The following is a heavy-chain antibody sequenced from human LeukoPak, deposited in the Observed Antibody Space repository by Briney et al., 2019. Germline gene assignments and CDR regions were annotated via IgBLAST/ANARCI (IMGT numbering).Heavy chain of an antibody. CDR1: GFTFSSYW. J-gene: IGHJ6*02. CDR3: ATTSPQTDDYRSKGAMAV. V-gene: IGHV3-7*01. D-gene: IGHD4-11*01. CDR2: INHNGNVN. Sequence: GGSLRLSCAASGFTFSSYWMNWARQAPGKGLEWVASINHNGNVNYYVDSVKGRFTISRDNAKSSLYLQMNSLRAEDTAVYYCATTSPQTDDYRSKGAMAVWGQGTTVTVSS.